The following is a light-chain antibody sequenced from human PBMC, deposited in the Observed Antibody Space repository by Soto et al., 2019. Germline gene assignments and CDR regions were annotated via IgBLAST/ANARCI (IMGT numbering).Light chain of an antibody. CDR3: QKYNSAPPLLFT. Sequence: DIQMTQSPSSLSASVGDRVTITCRASQGISNYLAWYQQKPGKVPKLLIYAAFTLQSGVPSRFSGSGSGTDFTLTISSLQPEDVATYYCQKYNSAPPLLFTFGPGTKVHIK. CDR2: AAF. J-gene: IGKJ3*01. CDR1: QGISNY. V-gene: IGKV1-27*01.